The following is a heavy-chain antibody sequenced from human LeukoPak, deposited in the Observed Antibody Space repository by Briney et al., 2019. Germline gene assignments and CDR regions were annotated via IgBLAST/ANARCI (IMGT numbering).Heavy chain of an antibody. J-gene: IGHJ4*02. CDR3: TRTGSTGGY. CDR1: GGSVSGGNYY. D-gene: IGHD1-7*01. Sequence: SETLSLTCTVSGGSVSGGNYYCSWIRQSPGKGLEWIGYIHYSGSTVYNPSLKSRVTMSIDTSKNQFSLNLTSATAADTAVYYCTRTGSTGGYWGQGTLVTVSS. CDR2: IHYSGST. V-gene: IGHV4-61*01.